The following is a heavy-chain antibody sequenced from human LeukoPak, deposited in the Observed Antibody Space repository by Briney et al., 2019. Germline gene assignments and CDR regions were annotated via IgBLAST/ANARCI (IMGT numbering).Heavy chain of an antibody. V-gene: IGHV3-23*01. Sequence: PGGSLSLSCTASGFTFSSLAMTWVRQAPGKGLEWVSTIRSNGDTTYNADSVKGRFTISRDNSKNTLYLELNSLRVEDTATFYCAKGQELDDGVFDSWGHGNTVTASS. CDR2: IRSNGDTT. D-gene: IGHD1-1*01. CDR1: GFTFSSLA. CDR3: AKGQELDDGVFDS. J-gene: IGHJ4*01.